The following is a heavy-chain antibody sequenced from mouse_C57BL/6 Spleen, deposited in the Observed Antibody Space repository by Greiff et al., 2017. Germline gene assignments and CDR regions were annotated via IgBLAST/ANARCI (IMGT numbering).Heavy chain of an antibody. CDR1: GFTFSSYG. Sequence: EVQLVESGGDLVKPGGSLKLSCAASGFTFSSYGMSWVRQTPDKRLEWVATISSGGSYTDYPDSVKGRLTISRDNAKNTLYLQMSSLKSEDTAMYYCARSTTVVATGAMDYWGQGTSGTVSS. CDR2: ISSGGSYT. CDR3: ARSTTVVATGAMDY. D-gene: IGHD1-1*01. V-gene: IGHV5-6*01. J-gene: IGHJ4*01.